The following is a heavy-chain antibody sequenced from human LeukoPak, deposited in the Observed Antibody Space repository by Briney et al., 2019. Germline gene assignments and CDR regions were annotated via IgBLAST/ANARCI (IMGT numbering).Heavy chain of an antibody. CDR2: ISAYNGNT. D-gene: IGHD2-2*02. Sequence: ASVKVSCKASGYTFTSYGISWVRQAPGQGLEWMGWISAYNGNTNYAQKLQGRVTMTTDTSTSTAYMELRSLRSDDTAVYYCARDQVYCSSTSCYIESVDYWGQGTLVTVSS. J-gene: IGHJ4*02. V-gene: IGHV1-18*01. CDR1: GYTFTSYG. CDR3: ARDQVYCSSTSCYIESVDY.